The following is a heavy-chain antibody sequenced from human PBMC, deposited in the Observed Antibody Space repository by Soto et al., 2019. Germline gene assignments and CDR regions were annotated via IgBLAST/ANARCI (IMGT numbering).Heavy chain of an antibody. CDR1: VGSISSSNW. V-gene: IGHV4-4*02. J-gene: IGHJ4*02. D-gene: IGHD2-15*01. CDR2: IYHSGST. CDR3: ASRDGGFDY. Sequence: SETLSLNCAVSVGSISSSNWWSCVRQPPGKGLEWIGEIYHSGSTNYNPSLKSRVTISVDKSKNQFSLKLSSVTAADTAVYYCASRDGGFDYWGQGTLVSVSS.